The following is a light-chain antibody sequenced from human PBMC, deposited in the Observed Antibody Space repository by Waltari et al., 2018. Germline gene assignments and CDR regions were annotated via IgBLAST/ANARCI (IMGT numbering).Light chain of an antibody. CDR3: QQRSNWPPT. V-gene: IGKV3-11*01. J-gene: IGKJ2*01. CDR2: DAS. Sequence: EIVLTQSPATLSLSPGERATLSGRASQSVSSYLAWYQQKPGQAPRHLIYDASNRASGIPARFSGSGSGTDFTLTISSLEPEDFAVYYCQQRSNWPPTFGQGTKLETK. CDR1: QSVSSY.